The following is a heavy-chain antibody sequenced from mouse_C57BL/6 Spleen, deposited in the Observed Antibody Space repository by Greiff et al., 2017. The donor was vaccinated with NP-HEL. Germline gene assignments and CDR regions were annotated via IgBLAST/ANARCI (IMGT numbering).Heavy chain of an antibody. D-gene: IGHD4-1*01. J-gene: IGHJ4*01. CDR1: GFSFNTYA. Sequence: EVKLVESGGGLVQPKGSLKLSCAASGFSFNTYAMNWVRQAPGQGLEWVARIRSKSNNYASSYADSVKDRFTISRDDSESIVYLQMNNLKTEDTAMYYCVRHPGGCDYAMDYWGQGTSVTVSS. V-gene: IGHV10-1*01. CDR3: VRHPGGCDYAMDY. CDR2: IRSKSNNYAS.